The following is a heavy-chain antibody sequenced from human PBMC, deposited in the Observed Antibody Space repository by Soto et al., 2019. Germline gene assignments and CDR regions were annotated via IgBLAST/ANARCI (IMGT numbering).Heavy chain of an antibody. CDR3: AKENGYSSSWFEFDY. D-gene: IGHD6-13*01. J-gene: IGHJ4*02. V-gene: IGHV3-23*01. Sequence: GGSLRLSCAASGVTFSSYAMSWVRQDPGKGLEWVSAISGSGGSTYYADSVKGRFTISRDNSKNTLYLQMNSLRAEDTAVYYCAKENGYSSSWFEFDYWGQGTLVTVSS. CDR1: GVTFSSYA. CDR2: ISGSGGST.